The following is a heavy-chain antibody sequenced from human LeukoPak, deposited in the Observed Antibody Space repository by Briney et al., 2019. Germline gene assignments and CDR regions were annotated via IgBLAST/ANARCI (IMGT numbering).Heavy chain of an antibody. CDR1: GFTFSDYY. CDR3: ARAYGSGSYKYYYYYMDV. J-gene: IGHJ6*03. Sequence: GGSLRLSCAASGFTFSDYYMGWIRQAPGKGLEWVSYISSSGSTIYYADSVKGRFTISRDNAKNSLYLQMNSLRAEDTAVYYCARAYGSGSYKYYYYYMDVWGKGTTVTISS. D-gene: IGHD3-10*01. V-gene: IGHV3-11*01. CDR2: ISSSGSTI.